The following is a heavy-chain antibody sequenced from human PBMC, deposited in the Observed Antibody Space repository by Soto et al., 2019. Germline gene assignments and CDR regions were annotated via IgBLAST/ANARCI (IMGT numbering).Heavy chain of an antibody. D-gene: IGHD4-17*01. V-gene: IGHV1-69*12. CDR2: IIPIFGTA. CDR3: ARSLTTVVTGYYYYGMDV. Sequence: QVQLVQSGAEVKKPGSSVKVSCKASGGTFSSYAISWVRQAPGQGLEWMGGIIPIFGTANYAQKFQGRVTITADESTSTAYMELSSLRSEDTAVYYCARSLTTVVTGYYYYGMDVWGQGTTVTVSS. CDR1: GGTFSSYA. J-gene: IGHJ6*02.